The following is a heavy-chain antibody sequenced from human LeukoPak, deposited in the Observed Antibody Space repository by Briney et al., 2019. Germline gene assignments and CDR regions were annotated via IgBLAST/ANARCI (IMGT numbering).Heavy chain of an antibody. CDR3: ARDPNYYGSGRYFYMDV. Sequence: SETLSLTCTVSGGSISSSSYYWGWIRQPPGKGLEWIGSIYYSGSTYYNPSLKSRVTMSIDTSKNQFSLKLSSVTAADTAVYYCARDPNYYGSGRYFYMDVWGKGTTVTISS. CDR2: IYYSGST. J-gene: IGHJ6*03. D-gene: IGHD3-10*01. V-gene: IGHV4-39*07. CDR1: GGSISSSSYY.